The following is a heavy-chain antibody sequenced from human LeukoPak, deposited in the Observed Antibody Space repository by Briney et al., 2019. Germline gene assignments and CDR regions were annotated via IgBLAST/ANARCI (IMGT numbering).Heavy chain of an antibody. J-gene: IGHJ3*02. Sequence: PGRSLRLSCAASGFTFSSYGMHWVRQAPGKGLEWVAVISYDGSNKYYADSVKGRFTISRDNSKNTLYLQMNSLRAEDTAVYYCAGSSWYYYDSSGNAFDIWGQGTMVTVSS. CDR3: AGSSWYYYDSSGNAFDI. CDR2: ISYDGSNK. V-gene: IGHV3-30*03. CDR1: GFTFSSYG. D-gene: IGHD3-22*01.